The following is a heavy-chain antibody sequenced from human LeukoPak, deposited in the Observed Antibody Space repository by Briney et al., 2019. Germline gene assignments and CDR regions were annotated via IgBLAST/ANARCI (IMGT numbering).Heavy chain of an antibody. V-gene: IGHV4-31*03. CDR1: GGAIGSGAHY. J-gene: IGHJ3*02. CDR2: IHYSGST. D-gene: IGHD3-16*01. CDR3: ASAYLIRDAFDI. Sequence: PSETLSLTCTVSGGAIGSGAHYWSWIRQHPGKGLEWIGYIHYSGSTYYNTSLKTRVTISVDTSKNQFSLKLSSVTAADTAVYYCASAYLIRDAFDIWGQGTMVTVSS.